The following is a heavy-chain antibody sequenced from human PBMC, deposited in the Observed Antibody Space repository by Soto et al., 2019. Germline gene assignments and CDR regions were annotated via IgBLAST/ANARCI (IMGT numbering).Heavy chain of an antibody. CDR2: IKSETDGGTI. CDR3: TPLALKYNSDWYPLSD. Sequence: EVQLVESGGGLVKPGGSLRLSCAGSGFTFSNVCMNWVRQAPGKGLEWVGRIKSETDGGTIDYAAPVKGRFTISRDDSNNTLYLQMNSLKTEDTATYYCTPLALKYNSDWYPLSDWGQGTRVTVSS. V-gene: IGHV3-15*07. J-gene: IGHJ4*02. D-gene: IGHD6-19*01. CDR1: GFTFSNVC.